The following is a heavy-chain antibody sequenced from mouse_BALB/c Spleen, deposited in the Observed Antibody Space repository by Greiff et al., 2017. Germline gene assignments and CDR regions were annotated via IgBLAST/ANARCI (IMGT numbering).Heavy chain of an antibody. CDR3: TPYYGSSGGDY. V-gene: IGHV14-4*02. CDR2: IDPENGDT. Sequence: EVKLMESGAELVRSGASVKLSCTASGFNIKDYYMHWVKQRPEQGLEWIGWIDPENGDTEYAPKFQGKATMTEDTSSNTAYLQLSSLTSEDTAVYYCTPYYGSSGGDYWGQGTSVTVSS. D-gene: IGHD1-1*01. J-gene: IGHJ4*01. CDR1: GFNIKDYY.